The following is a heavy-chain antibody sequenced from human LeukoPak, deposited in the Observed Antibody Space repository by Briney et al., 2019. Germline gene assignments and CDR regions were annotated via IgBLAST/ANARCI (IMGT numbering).Heavy chain of an antibody. CDR1: GGSFSGYY. CDR3: ARVGLYYDILTGYYNWFDP. D-gene: IGHD3-9*01. CDR2: INHSGST. V-gene: IGHV4-34*01. Sequence: PSETLSLTCAVYGGSFSGYYWSWIRQPPGKGLEWIGEINHSGSTNYNPSLKSRVTISVDTSKNQFSLKLSSVTAADTAVYYCARVGLYYDILTGYYNWFDPWGQGTLVTVSS. J-gene: IGHJ5*02.